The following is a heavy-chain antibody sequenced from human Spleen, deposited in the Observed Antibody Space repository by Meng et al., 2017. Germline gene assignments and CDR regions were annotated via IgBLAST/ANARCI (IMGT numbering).Heavy chain of an antibody. D-gene: IGHD4-11*01. V-gene: IGHV4-34*01. CDR3: ARGPTTMAHDFDY. CDR2: INHSGST. CDR1: GGSFSDYY. Sequence: QVQRQMWGAGLLTPSGTLSLTCFVSGGSFSDYYWSWIRQPQGKGLEWIREINHSGSTNYNPSLESRATISVDTSQNNLSLKLSSVTAADSAVYYCARGPTTMAHDFDYWGQGTLVTVSS. J-gene: IGHJ4*02.